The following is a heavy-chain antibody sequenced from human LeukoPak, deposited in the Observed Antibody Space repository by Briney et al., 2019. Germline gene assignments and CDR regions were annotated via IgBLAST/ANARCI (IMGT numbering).Heavy chain of an antibody. CDR1: VFTFGDYA. D-gene: IGHD5-18*01. CDR3: TRAPHSYGSYYFDY. CDR2: IRSKAYGGTT. Sequence: GGSLRLSCTASVFTFGDYAMSWVRQAPGKGLEWVGFIRSKAYGGTTEYAASVKGRFTISRDDSKSIAYLQMNSLKTEDTAVYYCTRAPHSYGSYYFDYWGQGTLVTVSS. J-gene: IGHJ4*02. V-gene: IGHV3-49*04.